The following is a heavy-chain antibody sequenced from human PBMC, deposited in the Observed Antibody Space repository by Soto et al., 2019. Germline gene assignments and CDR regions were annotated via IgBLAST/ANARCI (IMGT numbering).Heavy chain of an antibody. CDR3: ARDRTDSGYYTNWLDP. D-gene: IGHD3-22*01. V-gene: IGHV1-69*13. CDR2: IIPIFGTT. Sequence: GASVKVSCKASGGTFGSDAITWVRQAPGQGLEWVGRIIPIFGTTNYAQNLQGRVTISADESTLTSYMELHSLTSDDTALYYCARDRTDSGYYTNWLDPWGQGTQVTVSS. CDR1: GGTFGSDA. J-gene: IGHJ5*02.